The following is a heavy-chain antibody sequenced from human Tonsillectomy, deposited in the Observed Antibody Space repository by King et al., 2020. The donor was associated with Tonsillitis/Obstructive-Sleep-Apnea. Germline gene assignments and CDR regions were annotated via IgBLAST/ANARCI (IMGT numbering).Heavy chain of an antibody. D-gene: IGHD4-17*01. J-gene: IGHJ3*02. Sequence: VQLQQWGAGLLKPSETLSLTCAVYGGSFTGYYWTWIRQSPRKGLEWIGEINHGGSTNHDPSLTGRVTISIDTSKNQFSLKLNSVTAADTAVYYCARGTTGTAYDIWGQGTMVTVSS. CDR3: ARGTTGTAYDI. CDR2: INHGGST. V-gene: IGHV4-34*01. CDR1: GGSFTGYY.